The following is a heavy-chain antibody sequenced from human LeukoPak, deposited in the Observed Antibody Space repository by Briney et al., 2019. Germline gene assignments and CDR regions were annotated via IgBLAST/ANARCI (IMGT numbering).Heavy chain of an antibody. CDR3: ARNRGSTVITDHYYYYYMDV. Sequence: SETLSLTCTVSGGSISSYYWSWIRQPPGKGLEWIGYIYYSGSTNYNPSLKSRVTMSVDTSKNQFSLKLSSVTAADTAVYYCARNRGSTVITDHYYYYYMDVWGKGTTVTVSS. D-gene: IGHD4-11*01. CDR2: IYYSGST. J-gene: IGHJ6*03. CDR1: GGSISSYY. V-gene: IGHV4-59*12.